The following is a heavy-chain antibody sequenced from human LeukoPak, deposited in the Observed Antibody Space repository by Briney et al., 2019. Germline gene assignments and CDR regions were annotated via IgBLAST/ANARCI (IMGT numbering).Heavy chain of an antibody. CDR2: IIPMLGRS. D-gene: IGHD5-18*01. CDR3: AREDHTANNWFDP. J-gene: IGHJ5*02. Sequence: SVKVSCKASGGSFSSYGISWVRQAPGQGLEWMAGIIPMLGRSNYAQKFQGRVTISTDESTSTAYMEMSSLRSEDTAVYYCAREDHTANNWFDPWGQGTLVTVSS. V-gene: IGHV1-69*05. CDR1: GGSFSSYG.